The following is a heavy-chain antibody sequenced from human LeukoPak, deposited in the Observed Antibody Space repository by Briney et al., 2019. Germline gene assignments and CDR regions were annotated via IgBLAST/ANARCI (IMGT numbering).Heavy chain of an antibody. CDR2: IFSGGST. V-gene: IGHV3-53*01. CDR1: GFIVSSNY. Sequence: PGGSLRLSCAASGFIVSSNYMSWVRQAPGKGLEWVSAIFSGGSTYYADSVKGRFSISRDNSKNTLYLQMNSLRAEDTAVYYCARYGATGFRDWGQGTLVAVSS. J-gene: IGHJ4*02. D-gene: IGHD1-26*01. CDR3: ARYGATGFRD.